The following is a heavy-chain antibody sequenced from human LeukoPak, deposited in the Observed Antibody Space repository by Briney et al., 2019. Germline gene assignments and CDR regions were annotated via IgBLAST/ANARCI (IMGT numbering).Heavy chain of an antibody. CDR3: ARDKWELLHWFDP. CDR2: FDPEDGET. D-gene: IGHD1-26*01. Sequence: ASVKVSCKVSGYTLTELSMHWVRQAPGKGLEWMGGFDPEDGETIYAQKFQGRVTMTEDTSISTAYMELSRLRSDDTAVYYCARDKWELLHWFDPWGQGTLVTVSS. V-gene: IGHV1-24*01. J-gene: IGHJ5*02. CDR1: GYTLTELS.